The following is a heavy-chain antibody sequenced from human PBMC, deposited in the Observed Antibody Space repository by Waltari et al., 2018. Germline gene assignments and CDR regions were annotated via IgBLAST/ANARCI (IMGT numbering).Heavy chain of an antibody. CDR2: IKQDGSEK. CDR3: ARAPIYSTPTMDV. J-gene: IGHJ6*02. D-gene: IGHD4-4*01. Sequence: EVQLVESGGGLVQPGGSPRPFCAASGFTFSSYWLSWVRQAPGKGLEWVANIKQDGSEKYYVDSVKGRFTISRDNAKNSLYLQMNSLRAEDTAVYYCARAPIYSTPTMDVWGQGTTVTVSS. V-gene: IGHV3-7*01. CDR1: GFTFSSYW.